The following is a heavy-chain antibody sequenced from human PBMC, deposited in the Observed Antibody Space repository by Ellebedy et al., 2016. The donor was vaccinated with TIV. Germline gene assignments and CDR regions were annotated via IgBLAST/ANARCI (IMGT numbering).Heavy chain of an antibody. CDR2: ISESGGST. J-gene: IGHJ4*02. CDR1: GFTFSSYA. Sequence: GGSLRLSCAASGFTFSSYAMSWVRQAPGKGLEWVSSISESGGSTYYADSVKGRFTISRDNSKNTLYLQMNSLRVEDTAVYYCAKRSSGYYCCGMDVWGQGTLVTVSS. V-gene: IGHV3-23*01. CDR3: AKRSSGYYCCGMDV. D-gene: IGHD3-22*01.